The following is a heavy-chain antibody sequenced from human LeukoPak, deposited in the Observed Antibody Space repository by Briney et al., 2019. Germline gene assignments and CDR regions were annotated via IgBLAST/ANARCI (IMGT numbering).Heavy chain of an antibody. CDR1: GFTFSSYA. CDR3: AKDLLAATIGYYFDY. V-gene: IGHV3-23*01. J-gene: IGHJ4*02. D-gene: IGHD5-12*01. Sequence: GGSLRLSCAASGFTFSSYAMSWVRQAPGKGLEWVSFISGSGGRTYYADSVKGRFTISRDNSKNTLYVQMNSLRAEDTAVYYCAKDLLAATIGYYFDYWGQGTLVTVSS. CDR2: ISGSGGRT.